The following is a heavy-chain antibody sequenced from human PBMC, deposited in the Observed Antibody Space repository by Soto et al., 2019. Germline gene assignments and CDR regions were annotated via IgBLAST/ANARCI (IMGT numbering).Heavy chain of an antibody. CDR3: AKGAISGTLNWFDP. CDR1: GFRFADYT. Sequence: EVQLVESGGGLVQPGRSLRLSCPASGFRFADYTMHWVRQAPGKGLEWVSGLTWNSESIAYADSVKGRFTISRDNAKNSLYLQMNSLRAEDTAFYFCAKGAISGTLNWFDPWGQGTLVTVSS. D-gene: IGHD6-13*01. J-gene: IGHJ5*02. CDR2: LTWNSESI. V-gene: IGHV3-9*01.